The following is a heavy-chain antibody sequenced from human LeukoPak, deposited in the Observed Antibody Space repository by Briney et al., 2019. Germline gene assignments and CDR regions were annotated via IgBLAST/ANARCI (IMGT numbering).Heavy chain of an antibody. D-gene: IGHD3-3*01. CDR3: ARWSRRFLESGLSWFDP. CDR1: GGSLSSYY. Sequence: SETLSLTCTVSGGSLSSYYWSWIRQPPGKGLEWIGYIYYSGSTNYNPSLESRVTISVDTSKNQFSLKLSSVTAADTAVYYCARWSRRFLESGLSWFDPWGQGTLVTVSS. J-gene: IGHJ5*02. V-gene: IGHV4-59*01. CDR2: IYYSGST.